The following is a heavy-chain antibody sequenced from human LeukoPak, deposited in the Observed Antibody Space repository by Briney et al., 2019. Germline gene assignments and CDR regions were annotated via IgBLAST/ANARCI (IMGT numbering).Heavy chain of an antibody. CDR1: GDSISTYH. Sequence: SETLSLTCTVSGDSISTYHWHWLRQSPAQGLEWIGLLYDSGRTYYNPSLKSRVTISVDTSKNQFSLKLSSVTAADTAVYYCARDALRKTYCSSTSCYRNWFDPWGQGTLVTVSS. CDR3: ARDALRKTYCSSTSCYRNWFDP. D-gene: IGHD2-2*01. V-gene: IGHV4-59*12. J-gene: IGHJ5*02. CDR2: LYDSGRT.